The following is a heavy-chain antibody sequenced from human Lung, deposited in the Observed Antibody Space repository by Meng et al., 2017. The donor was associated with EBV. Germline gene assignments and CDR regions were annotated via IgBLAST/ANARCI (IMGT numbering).Heavy chain of an antibody. CDR2: INAGNGDT. CDR1: GYTFSNYA. D-gene: IGHD3-22*01. V-gene: IGHV1-3*01. CDR3: ARFSSGYFFGY. J-gene: IGHJ4*02. Sequence: QVQPVQSGADVKKPGASVKVSCKASGYTFSNYAMNWVRQAPGQRLEWMGWINAGNGDTKYSQKFQGRVTITRDTSASTGYMELSSLRSEDTAVYYCARFSSGYFFGYWGQGTLVTVSS.